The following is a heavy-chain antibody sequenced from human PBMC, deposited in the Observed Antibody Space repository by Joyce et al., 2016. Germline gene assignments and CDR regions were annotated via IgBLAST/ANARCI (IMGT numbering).Heavy chain of an antibody. Sequence: EVQLVQSGAEVKKPGESLYISCKTSGYSFRSYWIGWVRQMPGKGLEWMGISVPGDSDTRYSPSFQGQVTISADKSISTAFLQWSNLKASDSGMYYCARHKGTSVAGYFDYWGQGTLVTVSS. V-gene: IGHV5-51*01. CDR3: ARHKGTSVAGYFDY. D-gene: IGHD6-19*01. CDR2: SVPGDSDT. J-gene: IGHJ4*02. CDR1: GYSFRSYW.